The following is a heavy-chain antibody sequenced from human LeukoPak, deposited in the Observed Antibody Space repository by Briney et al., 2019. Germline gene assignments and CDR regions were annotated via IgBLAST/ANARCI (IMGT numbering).Heavy chain of an antibody. V-gene: IGHV3-30*02. Sequence: GGSLRLSCAASGFPFSSSGMHWVRQAPGKGLEWVTFIYADGNSKYYADSVEGRFTVSRDSPKNTLSLQMNSLRVEDTAVYYCARSLTAREYFQHWGQGTLVTVSS. J-gene: IGHJ1*01. CDR3: ARSLTAREYFQH. CDR1: GFPFSSSG. D-gene: IGHD6-6*01. CDR2: IYADGNSK.